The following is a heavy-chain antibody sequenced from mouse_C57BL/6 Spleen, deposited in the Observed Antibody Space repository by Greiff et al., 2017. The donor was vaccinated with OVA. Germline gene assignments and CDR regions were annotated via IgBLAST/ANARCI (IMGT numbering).Heavy chain of an antibody. V-gene: IGHV1-18*01. CDR1: GYTFTDYN. CDR2: INPNNGGT. D-gene: IGHD1-1*01. J-gene: IGHJ2*01. CDR3: ARAHYYGSSYGFDY. Sequence: VQLQQSGPELVKPGASVKIPCKASGYTFTDYNMDWVKQSHGKSLEWIGDINPNNGGTIYNQKFKGKSTLTEDKSSSTAYMQLSSLTSEDSAVYYCARAHYYGSSYGFDYWGQGTTLTVSA.